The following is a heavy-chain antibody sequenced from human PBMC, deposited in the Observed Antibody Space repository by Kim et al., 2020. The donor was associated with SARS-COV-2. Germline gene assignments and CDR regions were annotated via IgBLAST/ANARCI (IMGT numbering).Heavy chain of an antibody. CDR3: ARSRITMVRGLPRYGMDV. CDR2: IYYSGST. CDR1: GGSISSGGYY. J-gene: IGHJ6*02. D-gene: IGHD3-10*01. Sequence: SETLSLTCTVSGGSISSGGYYWSWIRQHPGKGLEWIGYIYYSGSTYYNPSLKSRVTISVDTSKIQFSLKLSSVTAADTAVYYCARSRITMVRGLPRYGMDVWGQGTTVTVSS. V-gene: IGHV4-31*03.